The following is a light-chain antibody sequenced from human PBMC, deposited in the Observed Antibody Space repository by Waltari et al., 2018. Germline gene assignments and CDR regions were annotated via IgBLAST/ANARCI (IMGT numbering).Light chain of an antibody. CDR2: GAM. V-gene: IGKV3-20*01. CDR1: HSVSSRY. J-gene: IGKJ1*01. Sequence: ENVLTQSPSTLSLSPGERVTLSCRASHSVSSRYLAWYQQKPGQAPRLLIYGAMNRATGIPDRFSGSGLATDFTFTISRLKPEDSAVYYCQQYGSTPWTFGQGTKVEIK. CDR3: QQYGSTPWT.